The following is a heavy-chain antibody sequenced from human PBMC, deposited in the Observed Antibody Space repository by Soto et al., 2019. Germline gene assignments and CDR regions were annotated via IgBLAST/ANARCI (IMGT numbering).Heavy chain of an antibody. J-gene: IGHJ6*02. Sequence: QVQLVQSGAEVKKPGSSVKVSCKASGDTDTNYVISWVRQAPGQGLEWMGGIFPKFGTTYSAQKLQDRLTITADASTSTVYMQLSSLRLDDTAVYYCEAEMTFGKLSVVWGQGNTVTVSS. CDR1: GDTDTNYV. CDR2: IFPKFGTT. V-gene: IGHV1-69*01. D-gene: IGHD3-16*02. CDR3: EAEMTFGKLSVV.